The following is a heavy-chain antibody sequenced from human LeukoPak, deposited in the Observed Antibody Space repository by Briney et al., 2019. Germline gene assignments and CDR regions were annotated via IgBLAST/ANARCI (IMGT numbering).Heavy chain of an antibody. CDR3: ARVRWGGLYYFDY. CDR2: INSDGRST. V-gene: IGHV3-74*01. D-gene: IGHD3-16*01. J-gene: IGHJ4*02. Sequence: PGGSLRLSCAASGFTFSSYWMHWVRQAPGKGLVGVSRINSDGRSTNYADSVKGRFTISRDSAKNTLYLQMNSLRAEDTAVYYCARVRWGGLYYFDYWGQGTLVTVSS. CDR1: GFTFSSYW.